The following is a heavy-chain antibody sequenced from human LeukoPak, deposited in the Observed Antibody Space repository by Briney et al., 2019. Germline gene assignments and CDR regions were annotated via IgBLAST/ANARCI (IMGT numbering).Heavy chain of an antibody. D-gene: IGHD6-13*01. CDR3: ARGGSDSSRYWED. CDR1: GFTARTGSSFRRLW. CDR2: INEDGSEK. Sequence: PRGSLRLSCAASGFTARTGSSFRRLWMTWVRQSPGKGLEWVANINEDGSEKLYVDLLTGRVTISRDNAENTLFLQLNYLRAEDTAVYYCARGGSDSSRYWEDWGQGTLLIVSS. J-gene: IGHJ1*01. V-gene: IGHV3-7*01.